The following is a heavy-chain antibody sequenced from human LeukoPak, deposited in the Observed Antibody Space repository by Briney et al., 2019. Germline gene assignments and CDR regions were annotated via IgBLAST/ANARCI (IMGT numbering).Heavy chain of an antibody. V-gene: IGHV1-2*02. Sequence: AAVKVSCKASGYTFTDYYMHWVRQAPGQGLELIGWINPNSGDTNYAQKFQGRVTMTRDTSISTAYMELSRLRSDDTAVYYCARVRDLWFGDFDYWGQGTLVTVSS. CDR2: INPNSGDT. J-gene: IGHJ4*02. CDR3: ARVRDLWFGDFDY. CDR1: GYTFTDYY. D-gene: IGHD3-10*01.